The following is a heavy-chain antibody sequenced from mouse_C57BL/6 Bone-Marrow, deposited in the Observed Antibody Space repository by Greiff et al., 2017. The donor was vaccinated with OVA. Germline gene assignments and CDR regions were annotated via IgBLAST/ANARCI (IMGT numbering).Heavy chain of an antibody. J-gene: IGHJ4*01. CDR1: GFTFSSYA. Sequence: EVMLVESGGGLVKPGGSLKLSCAASGFTFSSYAMSWVRQTPGKRLEWVASFSDGGSYIYYPDNLKGRFTFSRDNATNNLYPQMSHLKSEDTAMYYCARDVATVGEMDYWGKGTSVTVSS. CDR2: FSDGGSYI. CDR3: ARDVATVGEMDY. V-gene: IGHV5-4*01. D-gene: IGHD1-1*01.